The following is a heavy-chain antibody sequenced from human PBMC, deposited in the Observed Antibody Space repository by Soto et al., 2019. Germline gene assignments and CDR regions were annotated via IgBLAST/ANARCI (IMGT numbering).Heavy chain of an antibody. V-gene: IGHV4-39*01. J-gene: IGHJ4*02. Sequence: QLQLQESGPGLVKPSETLSLTCSVSGGSIRSNIYYWGWIRQPPGKGLEWIATVHYSGSTYYTPSLKIRVTISAATANDPFSLWLNAVTAADTAVYYCASHLYYDSRGYYTWNWGQGTLVTVSS. CDR2: VHYSGST. CDR3: ASHLYYDSRGYYTWN. CDR1: GGSIRSNIYY. D-gene: IGHD3-22*01.